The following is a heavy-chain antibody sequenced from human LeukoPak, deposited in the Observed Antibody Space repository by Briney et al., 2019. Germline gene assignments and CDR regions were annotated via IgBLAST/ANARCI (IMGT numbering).Heavy chain of an antibody. D-gene: IGHD3-3*01. J-gene: IGHJ4*02. CDR1: GYTLTELS. V-gene: IGHV1-24*01. CDR3: ATMYYDFWSGYYTGLDY. CDR2: FDPEDGET. Sequence: ASVKVSCKVSGYTLTELSMHWVRQAPGKGLEWMGGFDPEDGETIYAQKFQGRVTMTEDTSTDTAYMELSSLRSEDTAVYYCATMYYDFWSGYYTGLDYWGQGTLVTVSS.